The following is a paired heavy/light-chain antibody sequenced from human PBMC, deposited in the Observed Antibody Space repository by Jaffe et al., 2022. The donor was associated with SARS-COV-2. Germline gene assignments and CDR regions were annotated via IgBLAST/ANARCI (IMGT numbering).Heavy chain of an antibody. CDR3: ARVGSRWYDYYYSMDV. CDR1: GFTFSSYS. D-gene: IGHD2-2*01. V-gene: IGHV3-21*01. J-gene: IGHJ6*03. CDR2: ISSSSSYI. Sequence: EVQLVESGGGLVKPGGSLRLSCAASGFTFSSYSMNWVRQAPGKGLEWVSSISSSSSYIYYAGSVKGRFTISRDNAKNSLYLHIKSLRAEDTALYYCARVGSRWYDYYYSMDVWGRGTAVTVSS.
Light chain of an antibody. CDR2: GAS. V-gene: IGKV3-15*01. Sequence: EIVMTQSPATLSVSPGERGTLSCRASQSVTSNLAWYQQRPGQAPRLLIYGASTRATGIPARFSGSGSETEFTLTISSLQSEDFAVYYCQQYNTWPTFGQGTKVEIK. CDR3: QQYNTWPT. J-gene: IGKJ1*01. CDR1: QSVTSN.